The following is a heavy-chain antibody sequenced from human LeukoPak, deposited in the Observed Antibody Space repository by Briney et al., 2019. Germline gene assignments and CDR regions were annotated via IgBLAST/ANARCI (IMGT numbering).Heavy chain of an antibody. CDR2: IIPIFGTA. CDR3: AKDASSSWYYYYGMDV. V-gene: IGHV1-69*13. Sequence: SVKVSCKASGGTFSSYAISWVRQAPGQGLEWMGGIIPIFGTANYAQKFQGRVTITADESTSTAYMELGSLRSEDTAVYYCAKDASSSWYYYYGMDVWGQGTTVTVSS. D-gene: IGHD6-13*01. J-gene: IGHJ6*02. CDR1: GGTFSSYA.